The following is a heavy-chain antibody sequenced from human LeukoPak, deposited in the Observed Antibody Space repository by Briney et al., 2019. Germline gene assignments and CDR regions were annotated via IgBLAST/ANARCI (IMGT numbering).Heavy chain of an antibody. CDR2: IVVGSGNT. V-gene: IGHV1-58*01. D-gene: IGHD1-1*01. Sequence: TSVKVSCKASGFTFTSSAVQWVRQARGQGLEWIGWIVVGSGNTNYAQKFQGRVTINRDMSTSTAYMELSSLRSEDTAVYYCATDDVTTGTKTALGYWGQGTLVTVSS. CDR3: ATDDVTTGTKTALGY. CDR1: GFTFTSSA. J-gene: IGHJ4*02.